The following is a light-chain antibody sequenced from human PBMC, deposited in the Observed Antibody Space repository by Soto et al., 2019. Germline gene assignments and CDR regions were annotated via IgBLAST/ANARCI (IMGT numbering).Light chain of an antibody. CDR1: SSNIGSKT. CDR3: AAWDDSLRVV. V-gene: IGLV1-44*01. J-gene: IGLJ3*02. CDR2: SDN. Sequence: QSVLTQPPSAPGTPGQRVIMSCSGSSSNIGSKTVNWYQHVPGTTPKLLVYSDNQRPSGVPDRFSGSKSGTSASLAISGLQSEDEADYYCAAWDDSLRVVFGGGTKVTVL.